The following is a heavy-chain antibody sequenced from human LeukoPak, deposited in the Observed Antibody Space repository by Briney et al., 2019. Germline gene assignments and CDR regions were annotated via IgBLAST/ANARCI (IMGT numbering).Heavy chain of an antibody. V-gene: IGHV4-61*02. CDR3: AGVWFGELSSWFDP. CDR2: IYTSGST. D-gene: IGHD3-10*01. Sequence: KPSQTLSLTCTVSGGSIGSGNYYWSWIRQPAGKGLERIGRIYTSGSTNYNPSLKSRVTISVDTSKNQFSLKLSSVTAADTAVYYCAGVWFGELSSWFDPWGQGTLVTVSS. J-gene: IGHJ5*02. CDR1: GGSIGSGNYY.